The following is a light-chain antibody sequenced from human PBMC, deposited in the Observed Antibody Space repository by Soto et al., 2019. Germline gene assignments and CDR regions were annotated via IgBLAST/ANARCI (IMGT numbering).Light chain of an antibody. CDR2: GNS. J-gene: IGLJ2*01. Sequence: QSVLTQPPSVSGAPGQRVTISCTGSSSNIGAGYDVHWYQQLPGTAPKLLIHGNSNRPSGVPDRFSGSKSGTSASLAITGLPAEDEAHYYCQSYDSSLSGVVFGGGTKLTVL. CDR3: QSYDSSLSGVV. CDR1: SSNIGAGYD. V-gene: IGLV1-40*01.